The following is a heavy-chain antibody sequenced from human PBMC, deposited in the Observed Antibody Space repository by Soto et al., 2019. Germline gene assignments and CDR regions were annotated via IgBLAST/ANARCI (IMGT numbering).Heavy chain of an antibody. CDR2: INHSGST. D-gene: IGHD3-9*01. CDR1: GGSFSGYY. J-gene: IGHJ6*02. Sequence: PSENMSLTCAVYGGSFSGYYWSWIRQPPGKGLEWIGEINHSGSTNYNPSLKSRVTISVDTSKNQFSLKLSSVTAADTAVYYCLVRGDSLTGYYGGFYGIDVWGQGTTV. CDR3: LVRGDSLTGYYGGFYGIDV. V-gene: IGHV4-34*01.